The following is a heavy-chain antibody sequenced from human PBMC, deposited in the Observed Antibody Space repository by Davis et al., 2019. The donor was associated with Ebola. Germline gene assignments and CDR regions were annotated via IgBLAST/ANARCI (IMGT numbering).Heavy chain of an antibody. CDR3: ARADYDILTGSYYYYGLGV. CDR1: GFTFSSYG. V-gene: IGHV3-33*05. Sequence: GGSLRLSCAASGFTFSSYGMHWVRQAPGKGLEWVAVISYDGSNKYYADSVKGRFTISRDTSKNTLYLQMNSLRAEDTAVYYCARADYDILTGSYYYYGLGVWGKGTTVTVSS. D-gene: IGHD3-9*01. J-gene: IGHJ6*04. CDR2: ISYDGSNK.